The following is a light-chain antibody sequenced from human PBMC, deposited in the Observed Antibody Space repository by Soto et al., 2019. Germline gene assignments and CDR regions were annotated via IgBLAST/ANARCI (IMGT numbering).Light chain of an antibody. CDR2: GVT. CDR3: SSYTSASTLLYL. V-gene: IGLV2-14*01. CDR1: SSDVGGYNY. J-gene: IGLJ1*01. Sequence: QSALTQPASVSGSPGQSITISCTGTSSDVGGYNYVSWYQQHPGIAPKLLIYGVTNRPSGVSPRFCGSKSGNTASLTISGLQAEDEADYLCSSYTSASTLLYLFGTATKLTVL.